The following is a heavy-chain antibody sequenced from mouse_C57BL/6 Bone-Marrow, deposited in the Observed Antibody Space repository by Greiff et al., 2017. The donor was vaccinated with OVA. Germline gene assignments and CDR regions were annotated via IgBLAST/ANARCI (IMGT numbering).Heavy chain of an antibody. CDR2: ISYDGSN. CDR1: GYSITSGYY. D-gene: IGHD1-1*01. V-gene: IGHV3-6*01. CDR3: ARDQDYYGRWFAY. J-gene: IGHJ3*01. Sequence: DVQLQESGPGLVKPSQSLSLTCSVTGYSITSGYYWNWIRQFPGNKLEWMGYISYDGSNNYNPSLKNRISITRDTSKNQFFLKLNSVTTEDTATYYCARDQDYYGRWFAYWGQGTLVTVSA.